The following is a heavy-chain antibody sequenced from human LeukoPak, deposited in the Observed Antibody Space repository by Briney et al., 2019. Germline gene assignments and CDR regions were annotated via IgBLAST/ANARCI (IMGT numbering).Heavy chain of an antibody. J-gene: IGHJ4*02. Sequence: PSETLSLTCAVYGGSFSGYYWSWIRQPPGKGLEWIGEINHSGSTNYNPSLKSRVTISVDTSKNQFSLKLSSVTAADTAVYYCARGLGELFDYWGQGTLVTVSS. CDR3: ARGLGELFDY. CDR1: GGSFSGYY. D-gene: IGHD3-16*01. CDR2: INHSGST. V-gene: IGHV4-34*01.